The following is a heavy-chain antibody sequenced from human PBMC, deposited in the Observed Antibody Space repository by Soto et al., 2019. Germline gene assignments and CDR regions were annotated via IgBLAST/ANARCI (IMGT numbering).Heavy chain of an antibody. CDR2: INPDKGGT. Sequence: QVQLVQSGAEVKKPGASVRVSCKASGYAFATYGITWMRQAPGQGLEWMGWINPDKGGTDYAQNLQGRVTMTTDACTSTVYMELRRLTPDDTAVYYCARGARPTTEGAGAYTPFDYWGQGTLVTVTS. V-gene: IGHV1-18*01. D-gene: IGHD1-7*01. CDR1: GYAFATYG. CDR3: ARGARPTTEGAGAYTPFDY. J-gene: IGHJ4*02.